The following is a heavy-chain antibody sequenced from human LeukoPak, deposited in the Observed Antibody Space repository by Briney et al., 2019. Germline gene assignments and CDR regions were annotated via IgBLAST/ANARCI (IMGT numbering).Heavy chain of an antibody. CDR1: GFTFSSYS. CDR2: IKQDGSEE. J-gene: IGHJ5*02. Sequence: GGSLRLSCAASGFTFSSYSMNWVRQAPGKGLEWVANIKQDGSEEYYVDSVKGRFTISRDNAKNSLYLQMNSLRAEDTAVYYCARDPLLWFGLWGQGTLVTVSS. D-gene: IGHD3-10*01. CDR3: ARDPLLWFGL. V-gene: IGHV3-7*01.